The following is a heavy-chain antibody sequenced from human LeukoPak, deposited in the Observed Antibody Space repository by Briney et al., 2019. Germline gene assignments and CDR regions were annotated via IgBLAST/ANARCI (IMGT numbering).Heavy chain of an antibody. V-gene: IGHV3-7*01. J-gene: IGHJ6*03. CDR3: ARDRITMIVVVTAYYMDV. D-gene: IGHD3-22*01. CDR2: IKQDGSEK. CDR1: GFTFSSYW. Sequence: GGSLRLSCAASGFTFSSYWMSWVRQAPGKGLEWVANIKQDGSEKYYVDSVKGRFTISRDNAKNSLYLQMNSLRAEDTAVYYCARDRITMIVVVTAYYMDVWGKGTTVTVSS.